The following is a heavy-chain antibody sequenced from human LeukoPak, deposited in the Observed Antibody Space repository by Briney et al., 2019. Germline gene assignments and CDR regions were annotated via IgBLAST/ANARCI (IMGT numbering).Heavy chain of an antibody. CDR1: GFTFSTSW. CDR3: ARDLRL. CDR2: ISSGSNYI. V-gene: IGHV3-21*01. J-gene: IGHJ4*02. Sequence: PGGSLRLSCAASGFTFSTSWMNWVRQAPGKGLEWVSSISSGSNYIYYADSVQGRFTISRDNARNSLYLQMNSLRADDAAVYYCARDLRLWGQGTLVTVSS.